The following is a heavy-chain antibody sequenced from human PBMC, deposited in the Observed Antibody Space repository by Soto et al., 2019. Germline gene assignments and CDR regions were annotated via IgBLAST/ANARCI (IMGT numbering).Heavy chain of an antibody. D-gene: IGHD3-3*01. Sequence: ASVKVSCKASGYTFTSYAMHWVRQAPGQRLEWMGWINAGNGNTKHSQKFQGRVTITRDTSASTAYMELSSLRSEDTAVYYCARAGPYTICGVVIDRGYFDYWGQGTLVTVSS. V-gene: IGHV1-3*01. CDR1: GYTFTSYA. CDR2: INAGNGNT. CDR3: ARAGPYTICGVVIDRGYFDY. J-gene: IGHJ4*02.